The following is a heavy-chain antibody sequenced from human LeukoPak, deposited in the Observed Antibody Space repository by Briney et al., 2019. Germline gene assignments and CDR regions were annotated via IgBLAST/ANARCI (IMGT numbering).Heavy chain of an antibody. D-gene: IGHD2-21*01. Sequence: SETLSLTCTVSGGSISSIIYYWGRIRQPPGKGLEWIGSIYFSGKTYYNPSLKSRITVSVDTSQNQFSLKLSSVTAADTAVYYCARGGDSDYFDYWGQGTLVTVSS. CDR1: GGSISSIIYY. V-gene: IGHV4-39*01. CDR3: ARGGDSDYFDY. CDR2: IYFSGKT. J-gene: IGHJ4*02.